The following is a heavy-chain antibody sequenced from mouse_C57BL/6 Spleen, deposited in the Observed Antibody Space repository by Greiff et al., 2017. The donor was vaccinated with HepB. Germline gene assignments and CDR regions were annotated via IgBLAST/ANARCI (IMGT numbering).Heavy chain of an antibody. CDR3: TREGGYDGYYGFAY. CDR1: GFTFSSYA. J-gene: IGHJ3*01. D-gene: IGHD2-3*01. CDR2: ISSGGDYI. Sequence: EVKLMESGEGLVKPGGSLKLSCAASGFTFSSYAMSWVRQTPEKRLEWVAYISSGGDYIYYAVTVKGRFTISRDNARNTLYLQMSSLKSEDTAMYYCTREGGYDGYYGFAYWGQGTLVTVSA. V-gene: IGHV5-9-1*02.